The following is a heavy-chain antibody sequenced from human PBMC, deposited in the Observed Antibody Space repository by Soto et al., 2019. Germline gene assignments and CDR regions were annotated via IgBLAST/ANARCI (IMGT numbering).Heavy chain of an antibody. Sequence: QVQLQESGPGLVKPSETLSLTCTVSGGSISSYYWSWIRQPPGKGLEWIGYIYYSGSTNYNPSLXPXAXTXXDTSKTQFSLTLTSVTAADTAVYYCARRSGYSFDYWGQGTLVTVSS. CDR1: GGSISSYY. J-gene: IGHJ4*02. CDR3: ARRSGYSFDY. V-gene: IGHV4-59*08. CDR2: IYYSGST. D-gene: IGHD1-1*01.